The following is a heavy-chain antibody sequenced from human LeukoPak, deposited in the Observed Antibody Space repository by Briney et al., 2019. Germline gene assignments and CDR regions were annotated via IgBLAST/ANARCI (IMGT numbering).Heavy chain of an antibody. Sequence: GASVKVSCKASGGTFSSYASSWVRQAPGQGLEWMGRIIPIFGTANYAQKFQGRVTITTDESTSTAYMELGSLRSEDTAVYYCASNLGNYDSSGYYVYWGQGTLVTVSS. CDR3: ASNLGNYDSSGYYVY. V-gene: IGHV1-69*05. CDR2: IIPIFGTA. J-gene: IGHJ4*02. D-gene: IGHD3-22*01. CDR1: GGTFSSYA.